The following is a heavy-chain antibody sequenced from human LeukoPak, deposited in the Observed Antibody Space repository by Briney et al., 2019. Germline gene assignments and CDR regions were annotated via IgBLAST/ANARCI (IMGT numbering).Heavy chain of an antibody. CDR3: ARAPSGTAFGPGDY. J-gene: IGHJ4*02. D-gene: IGHD3-3*02. CDR1: GYTFTSYG. V-gene: IGHV1-18*01. Sequence: ASVKVSCKASGYTFTSYGITWVRQAPGQGLEWMGWISPNTGDTVSAQKLQDRVTMTTDTSTSTAFMELRSLRFDDTAVYFCARAPSGTAFGPGDYWGQGTLVTVSS. CDR2: ISPNTGDT.